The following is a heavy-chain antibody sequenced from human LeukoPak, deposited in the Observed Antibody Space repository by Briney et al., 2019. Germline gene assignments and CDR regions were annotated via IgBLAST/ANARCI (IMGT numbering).Heavy chain of an antibody. J-gene: IGHJ4*02. CDR1: GGSIRSYY. Sequence: SETLSLTCTVSGGSIRSYYWGWIRQPPGKGLEWVGYIYYSGSTNYNPSLQRRVTISVDTSKNHFSLRLSSVTAADTAVYYCARVGRSGWSFDYWGQGTLVTVSS. CDR2: IYYSGST. D-gene: IGHD6-19*01. CDR3: ARVGRSGWSFDY. V-gene: IGHV4-59*01.